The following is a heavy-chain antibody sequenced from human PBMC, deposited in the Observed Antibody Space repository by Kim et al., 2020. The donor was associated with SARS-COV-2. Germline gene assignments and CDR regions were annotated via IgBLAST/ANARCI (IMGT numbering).Heavy chain of an antibody. V-gene: IGHV3-15*01. D-gene: IGHD4-17*01. CDR3: TTDSSTTVTTFNGDVGNY. CDR1: GFTFSNAW. CDR2: IKSKTDGGTT. J-gene: IGHJ4*02. Sequence: GGSLRLSCAASGFTFSNAWMSWVRQAPGKGLEWVGRIKSKTDGGTTDYAAPVKGRFTISRDDSINTLYLQMNSLKTEDTAVYYCTTDSSTTVTTFNGDVGNYCGQGTLVTVSS.